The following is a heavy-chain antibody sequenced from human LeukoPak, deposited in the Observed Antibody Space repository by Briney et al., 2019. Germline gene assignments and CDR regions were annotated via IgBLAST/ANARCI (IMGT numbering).Heavy chain of an antibody. Sequence: PSETLSLTCAVSGDSISSSNWWSWVRQPPGKGLEGSGEINQSGSTNYNPSLKSRVTISVENSKNQFSLNLSAVTAADTAVYYGARRQACNYYYGMDVWGQGTTVTVSS. V-gene: IGHV4-4*02. CDR3: ARRQACNYYYGMDV. CDR1: GDSISSSNW. J-gene: IGHJ6*02. CDR2: INQSGST. D-gene: IGHD2/OR15-2a*01.